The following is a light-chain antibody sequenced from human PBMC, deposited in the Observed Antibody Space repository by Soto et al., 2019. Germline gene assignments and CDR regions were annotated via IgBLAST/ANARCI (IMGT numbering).Light chain of an antibody. Sequence: QSALTQPASVSGSPGQSIAISCTGTSGDVGGYTYVSWYQQHPGKAPELIIYDVSNRPSGVSNRFSGSKSGNTASLTISGLQAEDEADYYCSSYTSSSTLVFGGGAKLTVL. CDR3: SSYTSSSTLV. V-gene: IGLV2-14*03. J-gene: IGLJ2*01. CDR2: DVS. CDR1: SGDVGGYTY.